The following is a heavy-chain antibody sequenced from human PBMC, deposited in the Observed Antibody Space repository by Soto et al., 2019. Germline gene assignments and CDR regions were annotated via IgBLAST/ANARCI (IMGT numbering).Heavy chain of an antibody. CDR2: IKSKTDGGTT. Sequence: GGSLRLSCAASGFTFSNAWMNWVRQAPGKGLEWVGRIKSKTDGGTTDYAAPVKGRFTISRDDSKNTLYLQMNSLKTEDTAVYYCTTYYYDSSRYPFAFDIWGQGTMVTVS. CDR3: TTYYYDSSRYPFAFDI. CDR1: GFTFSNAW. J-gene: IGHJ3*02. D-gene: IGHD3-22*01. V-gene: IGHV3-15*07.